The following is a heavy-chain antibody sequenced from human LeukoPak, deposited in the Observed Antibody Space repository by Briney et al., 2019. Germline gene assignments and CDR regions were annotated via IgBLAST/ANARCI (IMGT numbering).Heavy chain of an antibody. V-gene: IGHV5-51*01. D-gene: IGHD5-24*01. Sequence: GESLKISCKGSGYTFTNYWIAWVRQMPGKGLECMGITYPRNSDTRYSPSFQGQVTISADKSVSTAYLQWSSLKASDTATYYCARHLDGYNPFDYWGQGTLVTVSS. CDR3: ARHLDGYNPFDY. CDR1: GYTFTNYW. CDR2: TYPRNSDT. J-gene: IGHJ4*02.